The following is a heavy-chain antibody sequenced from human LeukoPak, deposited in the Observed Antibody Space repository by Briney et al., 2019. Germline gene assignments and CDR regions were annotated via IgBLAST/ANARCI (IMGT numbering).Heavy chain of an antibody. D-gene: IGHD3-22*01. Sequence: SGDSLSLLCGACGLTDSRNYVIGVPHARGKGLVGVSDIYSGGGRYYAEYVKGRLTISRDNSKHPLYLQMNSLRPEDAALYHCARPPPYLVSSGYYLYYFDCRRERTKLTVPS. CDR2: IYSGGGR. J-gene: IGHJ4*02. V-gene: IGHV3-53*01. CDR1: GLTDSRNY. CDR3: ARPPPYLVSSGYYLYYFDC.